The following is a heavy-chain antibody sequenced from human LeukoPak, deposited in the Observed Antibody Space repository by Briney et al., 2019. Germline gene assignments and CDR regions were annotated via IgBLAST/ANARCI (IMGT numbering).Heavy chain of an antibody. J-gene: IGHJ2*01. CDR2: IYYSGTT. V-gene: IGHV4-38-2*01. CDR1: GDSISSGYY. CDR3: GRLRYSGSYCQGWYFDV. D-gene: IGHD1-26*01. Sequence: SETLSLTCAVSGDSISSGYYCGCRRQPPGKGLEWIGSIYYSGTTHYNPSLKSRVTISVDTSENQFSLTLSSVTAADTAVYYCGRLRYSGSYCQGWYFDVGGRGTLVTVSS.